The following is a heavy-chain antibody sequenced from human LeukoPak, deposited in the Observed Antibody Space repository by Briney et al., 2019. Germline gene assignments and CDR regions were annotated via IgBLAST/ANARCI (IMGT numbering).Heavy chain of an antibody. CDR2: IKQDGSEQ. CDR1: GFTFSDYW. CDR3: ARDRRSGFDP. V-gene: IGHV3-7*01. J-gene: IGHJ5*02. Sequence: PGGSLRLSCTASGFTFSDYWMSWVRQAPGRRLEWVANIKQDGSEQYYADSVKGRFTVSRDNAKNSLYLQMNSLRAEDTAVYYCARDRRSGFDPWGQGTLVTVSS.